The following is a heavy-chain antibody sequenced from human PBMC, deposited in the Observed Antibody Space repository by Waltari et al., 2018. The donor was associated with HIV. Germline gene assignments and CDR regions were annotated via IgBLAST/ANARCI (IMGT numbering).Heavy chain of an antibody. Sequence: QLQLQGSAPGLVKPSEPLSLTCTVSDGSISSSSYSWGWIRQPPGRGLEWIGGIYYTGSTYYNPSLESRVTISVDTSKNQFSLKRTSVSAADTAVYYCARQGQAGGNRWFDPWGQGTLVTVAS. D-gene: IGHD6-13*01. CDR3: ARQGQAGGNRWFDP. CDR1: DGSISSSSYS. J-gene: IGHJ5*02. V-gene: IGHV4-39*07. CDR2: IYYTGST.